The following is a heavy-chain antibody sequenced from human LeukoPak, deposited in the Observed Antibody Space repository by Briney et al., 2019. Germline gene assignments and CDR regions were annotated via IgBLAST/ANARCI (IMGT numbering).Heavy chain of an antibody. CDR3: ARGRVPFTIFWRYYMDV. CDR2: MNPNSGNT. D-gene: IGHD3-3*01. J-gene: IGHJ6*03. Sequence: ASVKVSCKASGYTFTSYDINWVRQATGQGLEWMGWMNPNSGNTGYAQKFQGRVTITRNTSISTAYMELSSLRSEDTAVYYCARGRVPFTIFWRYYMDVWGKGTTVTVSS. V-gene: IGHV1-8*03. CDR1: GYTFTSYD.